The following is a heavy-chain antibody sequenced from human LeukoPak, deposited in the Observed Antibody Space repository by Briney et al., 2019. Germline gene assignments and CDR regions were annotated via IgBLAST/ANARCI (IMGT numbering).Heavy chain of an antibody. D-gene: IGHD3-22*01. V-gene: IGHV4-59*08. CDR1: GGSISSYY. CDR3: ARRISTYDSSGYSTGDAFDF. Sequence: PSETLSLTCTVSGGSISSYYWSWIRQPPGKGLEWIGYIYYSGSTNYNPSLKSRVTISVDTSKNQFSLKLTSVTAADTAVYYCARRISTYDSSGYSTGDAFDFWGQGILVTVSS. CDR2: IYYSGST. J-gene: IGHJ4*02.